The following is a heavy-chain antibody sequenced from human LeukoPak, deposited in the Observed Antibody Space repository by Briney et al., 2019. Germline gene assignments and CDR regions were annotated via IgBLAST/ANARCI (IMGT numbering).Heavy chain of an antibody. CDR3: ARAYCGGDCYGRIGYFDL. CDR2: IYYSGST. Sequence: SETLSLTCTVSGGSISSYYWSWIRQPPGKGLEWFGYIYYSGSTNYNPSLKSRLTISVDTSKNQFSLKLSSVTAADTAVYYCARAYCGGDCYGRIGYFDLWGRGTLVTVSS. D-gene: IGHD2-21*02. V-gene: IGHV4-59*01. CDR1: GGSISSYY. J-gene: IGHJ2*01.